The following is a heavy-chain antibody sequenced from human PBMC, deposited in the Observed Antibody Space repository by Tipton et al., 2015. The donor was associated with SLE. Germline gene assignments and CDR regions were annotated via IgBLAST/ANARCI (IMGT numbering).Heavy chain of an antibody. D-gene: IGHD6-19*01. V-gene: IGHV3-21*03. CDR1: GFTFNDYT. CDR3: AKDHTTGWPYYFDS. Sequence: SLRLSCTASGFTFNDYTMNWVRQAPGKGLEWVSSISSIGSYIYYADSVKGRFIISRDNSKNSLFLQMNSLRAEDTGVYYCAKDHTTGWPYYFDSWGQGTLVAVSS. J-gene: IGHJ4*02. CDR2: ISSIGSYI.